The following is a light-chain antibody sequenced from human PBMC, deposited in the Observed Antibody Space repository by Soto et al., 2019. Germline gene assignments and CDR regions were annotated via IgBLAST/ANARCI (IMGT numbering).Light chain of an antibody. J-gene: IGLJ1*01. CDR3: GSSANESTYV. Sequence: QSVLAQPASVSGSPGQSITISCTGTSSDVGAYNSVSWYQQHPHRAPQVIIYKGTQRPSGVSNRFSGSTSGHASPLTISALQADDEGDYFSGSSANESTYVFGNRT. CDR1: SSDVGAYNS. CDR2: KGT. V-gene: IGLV2-23*01.